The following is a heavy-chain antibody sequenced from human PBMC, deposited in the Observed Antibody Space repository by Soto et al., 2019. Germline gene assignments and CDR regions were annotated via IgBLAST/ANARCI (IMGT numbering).Heavy chain of an antibody. D-gene: IGHD5-12*01. J-gene: IGHJ4*02. Sequence: EVQLLDAGGGLVQPGGSLRLSCAASGFTFSNYVMNWVRQAPGKGLDCVSAISARGGSTYYADSVKGRFTISRDNSKNTLYPEMSGVRAADTAVYYCAKGPLGSGYDLDSWGQGTLVTVSS. CDR1: GFTFSNYV. CDR3: AKGPLGSGYDLDS. CDR2: ISARGGST. V-gene: IGHV3-23*01.